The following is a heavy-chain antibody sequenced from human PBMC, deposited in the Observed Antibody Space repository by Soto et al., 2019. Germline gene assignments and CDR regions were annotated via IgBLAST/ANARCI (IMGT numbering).Heavy chain of an antibody. CDR1: GFTFSSYA. J-gene: IGHJ6*02. V-gene: IGHV3-23*01. Sequence: PGGSLRLSCAASGFTFSSYAMSWVRQAPGKGLEWVSAISGSGGSTYYADSVKGRFTISRDNSKNTLYLQMNSLRAEDTAVYYCAKAQGSIFGVVIAVDYYYGMDVWGQGTTVTVSS. CDR2: ISGSGGST. D-gene: IGHD3-3*01. CDR3: AKAQGSIFGVVIAVDYYYGMDV.